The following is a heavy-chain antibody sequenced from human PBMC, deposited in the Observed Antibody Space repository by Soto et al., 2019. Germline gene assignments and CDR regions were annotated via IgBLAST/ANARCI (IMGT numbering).Heavy chain of an antibody. CDR3: ARVKVSTDYYYYGMDV. Sequence: QVQLVQSGAEVKKPGSSVKVSCKASGGTFSSYAISWVRQAPGQGLEWMGGIIPIFGTANYAQKFQGRVTMTADESTSTAYMELSSLRSEDKAVYYCARVKVSTDYYYYGMDVWGQGTTVTVSS. V-gene: IGHV1-69*12. CDR1: GGTFSSYA. J-gene: IGHJ6*02. CDR2: IIPIFGTA.